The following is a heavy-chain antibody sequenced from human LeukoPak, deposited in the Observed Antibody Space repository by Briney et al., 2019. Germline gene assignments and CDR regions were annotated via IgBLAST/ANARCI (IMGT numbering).Heavy chain of an antibody. V-gene: IGHV3-49*04. J-gene: IGHJ4*02. CDR1: GFTFGDYA. CDR3: TRDPYDITRVDYLDY. CDR2: IRSKAYGGTT. Sequence: GGSLRLSCTASGFTFGDYAMSWVRQAPGKGLEWVGFIRSKAYGGTTEYAASVKGRFTISRDDSKSIAYLQMNSLKTEDTAVYYCTRDPYDITRVDYLDYWGQGTLVTVSS. D-gene: IGHD3-9*01.